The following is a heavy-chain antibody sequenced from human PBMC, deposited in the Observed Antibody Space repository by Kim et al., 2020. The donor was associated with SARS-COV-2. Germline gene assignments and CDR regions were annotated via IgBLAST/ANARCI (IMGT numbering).Heavy chain of an antibody. V-gene: IGHV4-4*02. CDR3: ARDPVYYGDQPNWYFDL. D-gene: IGHD4-17*01. CDR1: GGSISSSNW. J-gene: IGHJ2*01. Sequence: SETLSLTCAVSGGSISSSNWWSWVRQPPGKGLEWIGEIYHSGSTNYNPSLKSRVTISVDKSKNQFSLKLSSVTAADTAVYYCARDPVYYGDQPNWYFDLWGRGTLVTVSS. CDR2: IYHSGST.